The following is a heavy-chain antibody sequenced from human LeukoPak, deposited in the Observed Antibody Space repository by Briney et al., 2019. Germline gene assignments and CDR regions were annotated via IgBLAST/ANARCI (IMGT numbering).Heavy chain of an antibody. CDR2: IIPIFGTA. J-gene: IGHJ4*02. D-gene: IGHD3-3*01. Sequence: SVEVSCKASGGTFSSYAISWVRQAPGQGLEWMGRIIPIFGTANYAQKFQGRVTITTDESTSTAYMELSSLRSEDTAVYYCARDGFWSGGSIDCWGQGTLVTVSS. CDR3: ARDGFWSGGSIDC. CDR1: GGTFSSYA. V-gene: IGHV1-69*05.